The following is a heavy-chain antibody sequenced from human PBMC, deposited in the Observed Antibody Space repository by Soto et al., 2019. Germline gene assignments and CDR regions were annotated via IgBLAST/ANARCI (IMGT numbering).Heavy chain of an antibody. Sequence: SETLSLTCAVYGGSFSGYYWSWIRQPPGKGLEWIGEINHSGSTNYNPSLKSRVTISVDTSKNQFSLKLSSVTAADTAVYYCARAYYSSGWHRYYYYGMDVWGQGTTVTVSS. CDR2: INHSGST. D-gene: IGHD6-19*01. V-gene: IGHV4-34*01. CDR3: ARAYYSSGWHRYYYYGMDV. CDR1: GGSFSGYY. J-gene: IGHJ6*02.